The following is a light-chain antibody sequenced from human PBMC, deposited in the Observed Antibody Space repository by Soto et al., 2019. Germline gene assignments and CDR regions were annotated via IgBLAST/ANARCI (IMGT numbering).Light chain of an antibody. CDR3: LLSFGGGGV. CDR1: TGAVTIGHY. J-gene: IGLJ2*01. CDR2: DTS. V-gene: IGLV7-46*01. Sequence: QAVVTQEPSLTVSPGGTVTLTCGSSTGAVTIGHYPYWFQQKPGQAPRTLIYDTSNRHSWTPARFSGSLLGGKAALTLSGAXXXXXXXXYCLLSFGGGGVFGGGTKLTVL.